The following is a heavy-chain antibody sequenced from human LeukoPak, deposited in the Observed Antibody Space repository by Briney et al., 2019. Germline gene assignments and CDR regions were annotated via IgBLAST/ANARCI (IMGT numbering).Heavy chain of an antibody. V-gene: IGHV1-46*01. J-gene: IGHJ4*02. CDR1: GYTFTSYY. CDR3: ARESSGGYNFDY. CDR2: INPSGGST. D-gene: IGHD6-25*01. Sequence: ASVNVSCKASGYTFTSYYMHWVRQAPGQGLEWMGIINPSGGSTSYAQKFQGRVTMTRDMSTSTVYMELSSLRSEDTAVYYCARESSGGYNFDYWGQGTLVTVSS.